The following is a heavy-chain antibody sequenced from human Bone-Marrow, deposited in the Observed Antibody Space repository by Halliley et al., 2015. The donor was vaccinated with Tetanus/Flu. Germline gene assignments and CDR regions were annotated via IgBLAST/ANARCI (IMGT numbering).Heavy chain of an antibody. J-gene: IGHJ2*01. D-gene: IGHD1-26*01. CDR2: IWYDGTHT. V-gene: IGHV3-33*01. CDR3: ARGPKALGAGWYFDL. Sequence: VSLIWYDGTHTNYADSVKGRFTISRDNSKNTLYLQMNSLRAEDTAVYYCARGPKALGAGWYFDLWGRGTQITVSS.